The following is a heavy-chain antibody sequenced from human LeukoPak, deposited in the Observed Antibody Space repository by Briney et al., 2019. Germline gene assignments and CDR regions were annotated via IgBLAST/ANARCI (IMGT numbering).Heavy chain of an antibody. CDR1: GYSISSGYY. D-gene: IGHD5-12*01. CDR3: ARAALRTPLTYFDY. V-gene: IGHV4-38-2*02. Sequence: SETLSLTCTVSGYSISSGYYWGWIRQPPGKGLEWIGIIYHSGRTDYNPSLKSRVTISVDTSKNQFSLKLSSVPAADTAVYYCARAALRTPLTYFDYWGQGTLVTVSS. J-gene: IGHJ4*02. CDR2: IYHSGRT.